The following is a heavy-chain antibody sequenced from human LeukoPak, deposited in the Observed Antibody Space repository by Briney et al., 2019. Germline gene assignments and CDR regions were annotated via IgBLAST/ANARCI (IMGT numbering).Heavy chain of an antibody. J-gene: IGHJ6*03. D-gene: IGHD2/OR15-2a*01. CDR2: ISGSGGST. Sequence: PGGSLRLSCAASGFTFSSYAMSWVRQAPGKGLEWVSAISGSGGSTYYADSVKGRFTISRDNSKNTLYLQMNSLRAEDTAVYYCEKDLLHYYYMDVWGKGTTVTVSS. CDR3: EKDLLHYYYMDV. CDR1: GFTFSSYA. V-gene: IGHV3-23*01.